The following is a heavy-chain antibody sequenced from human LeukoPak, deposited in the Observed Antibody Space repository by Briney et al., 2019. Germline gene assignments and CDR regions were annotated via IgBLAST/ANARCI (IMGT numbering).Heavy chain of an antibody. CDR2: IKQDGSEK. CDR1: GFTFSSHW. D-gene: IGHD6-13*01. Sequence: GGSLRLSCAASGFTFSSHWMTWVRQAPGKGLEWVANIKQDGSEKYYVDSVKGRFTISRDNAKNSLYLQMNSLGAEDTAVYYCARRGTSSSWAHFDYWGQGTLVPVSS. CDR3: ARRGTSSSWAHFDY. J-gene: IGHJ4*02. V-gene: IGHV3-7*05.